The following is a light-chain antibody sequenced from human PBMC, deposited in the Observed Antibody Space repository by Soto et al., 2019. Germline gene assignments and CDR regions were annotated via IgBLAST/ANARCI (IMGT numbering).Light chain of an antibody. CDR2: GAS. CDR1: QSVSSSY. CDR3: QRYGSSPWT. V-gene: IGKV3-20*01. J-gene: IGKJ1*01. Sequence: EIVLTQSPGTLSLSPGERATLSCRASQSVSSSYLAWYQQKPGQAPRLLIYGASSRATGFPDRFSGSGSGTDFTLTISRLEPEDFAVYYCQRYGSSPWTFGQGTKVEI.